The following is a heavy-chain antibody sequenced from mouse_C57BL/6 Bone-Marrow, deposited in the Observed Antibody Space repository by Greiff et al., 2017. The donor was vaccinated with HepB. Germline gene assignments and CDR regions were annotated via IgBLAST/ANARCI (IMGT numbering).Heavy chain of an antibody. D-gene: IGHD2-4*01. J-gene: IGHJ4*01. Sequence: QLVESGPELVKPGASVKISCKASGYSFTDYNMNWVKQSNGKSLEWIGVINPNYGTTSYNQKFKGKATLTVDQSSSTAYMQLNSLTSEDSAVYYCARDCDYDGGYAMDYWGQGTSVTVSS. CDR2: INPNYGTT. CDR3: ARDCDYDGGYAMDY. CDR1: GYSFTDYN. V-gene: IGHV1-39*01.